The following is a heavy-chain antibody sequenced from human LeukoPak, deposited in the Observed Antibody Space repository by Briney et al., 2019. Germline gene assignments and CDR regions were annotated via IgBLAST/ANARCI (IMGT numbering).Heavy chain of an antibody. Sequence: SETLSLTCIVSGGSISSSSYHWGWIRQPPGKGLEWIGSMYYSGSTYYNPSLKSRLTISVDTSKNQFSLKVISVTAADTAVYYCAGAGPMVRGENWFDPWGQGTLVTVSS. CDR2: MYYSGST. V-gene: IGHV4-39*07. J-gene: IGHJ5*02. D-gene: IGHD3-10*01. CDR1: GGSISSSSYH. CDR3: AGAGPMVRGENWFDP.